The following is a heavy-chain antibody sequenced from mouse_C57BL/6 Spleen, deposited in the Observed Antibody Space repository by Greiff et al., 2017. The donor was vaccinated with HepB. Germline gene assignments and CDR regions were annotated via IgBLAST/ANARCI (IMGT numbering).Heavy chain of an antibody. Sequence: QVQLQQSGAELVKPGASVKISCKASGYAFSRYWMNWVKQRPGKGLEWIGQLYPGDGDTNYNGKFKGKATLTADKSSSTAYMQLSSLTSEDSAVYFCARPLSEGDDWGQGTTLTVSS. CDR1: GYAFSRYW. J-gene: IGHJ2*01. CDR3: ARPLSEGDD. CDR2: LYPGDGDT. V-gene: IGHV1-80*01.